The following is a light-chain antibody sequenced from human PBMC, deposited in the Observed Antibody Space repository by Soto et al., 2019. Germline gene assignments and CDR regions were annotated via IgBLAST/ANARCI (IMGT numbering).Light chain of an antibody. Sequence: EIVLTQSPATLSFSAGERATLSFRASQSVSSYLAWYQQKPGQAPRLLIYDASNRATGIPARFSGSGSGTDFTLTISSLEPEDFAVYYRQQRSNWPLLTFGGGTKVDI. CDR2: DAS. CDR3: QQRSNWPLLT. V-gene: IGKV3-11*01. J-gene: IGKJ4*01. CDR1: QSVSSY.